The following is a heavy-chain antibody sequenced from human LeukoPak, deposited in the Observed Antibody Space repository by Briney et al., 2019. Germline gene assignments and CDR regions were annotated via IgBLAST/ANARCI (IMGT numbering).Heavy chain of an antibody. J-gene: IGHJ4*02. Sequence: PGGSLRLSCAASGFTFRSYSMHWVRQAPGKGLEWAATISYDGSNVYYADSVKGRFTISRDNSKNTLYLQMNSLRAEDTAVYYCAKALVVTANRADDYWGQGTLVTVSS. CDR3: AKALVVTANRADDY. D-gene: IGHD2-21*02. CDR2: ISYDGSNV. CDR1: GFTFRSYS. V-gene: IGHV3-30-3*01.